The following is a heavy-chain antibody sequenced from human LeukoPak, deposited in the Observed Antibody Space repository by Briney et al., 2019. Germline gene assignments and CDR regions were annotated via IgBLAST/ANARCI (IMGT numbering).Heavy chain of an antibody. CDR2: ITPSGGT. V-gene: IGHV1-2*02. J-gene: IGHJ4*02. CDR3: ARDRYGDGFAHFDY. CDR1: GYTFTSFA. D-gene: IGHD5-24*01. Sequence: ASVKVSCKASGYTFTSFAMHWVRQAPGQGLEWMGWITPSGGTNYPQKFQGRVAITRDTSITTAYMDLSRLTSDDTAVYYCARDRYGDGFAHFDYWGQGALVTVSS.